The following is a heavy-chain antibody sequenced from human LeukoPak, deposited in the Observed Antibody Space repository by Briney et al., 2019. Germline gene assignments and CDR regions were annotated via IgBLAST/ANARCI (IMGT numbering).Heavy chain of an antibody. Sequence: PGGSLRLSCAGSGFTFSSYAMTWVRQAPGTGLEWVSSISRSDGTTYYADSVKGRFTISRDNSKNTLYLQMNSLRAEDTSVYYCAEDQQLQPFHYWGQGTLVTVSS. J-gene: IGHJ4*02. D-gene: IGHD2-2*01. CDR2: ISRSDGTT. V-gene: IGHV3-23*01. CDR3: AEDQQLQPFHY. CDR1: GFTFSSYA.